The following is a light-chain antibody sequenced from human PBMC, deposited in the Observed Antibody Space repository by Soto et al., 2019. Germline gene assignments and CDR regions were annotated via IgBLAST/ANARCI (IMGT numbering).Light chain of an antibody. J-gene: IGKJ5*01. V-gene: IGKV3-15*01. CDR1: QSVSSQ. CDR2: GAS. CDR3: QQYNKWPPIT. Sequence: EVVVTQSPATLSVSPGPRATLFCRASQSVSSQIAWYQRRPGQAXRLLVSGASIRATGIPVRFSGSGSGTNFTLTISSLQSEDFAVYYGQQYNKWPPITFGQGTRLEI.